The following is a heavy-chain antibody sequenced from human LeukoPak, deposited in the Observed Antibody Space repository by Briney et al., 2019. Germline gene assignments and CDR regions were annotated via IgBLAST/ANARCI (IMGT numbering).Heavy chain of an antibody. CDR3: ARIAAAGTPPRY. CDR1: GYTFTSYD. V-gene: IGHV1-8*01. D-gene: IGHD6-13*01. CDR2: MNPNSGNT. J-gene: IGHJ4*02. Sequence: ASVTVSCKASGYTFTSYDINWVRQATGQGLEWMGWMNPNSGNTGYAQKFQGRVTMTRNTSISTAYMELSSLRSEDTAVYYCARIAAAGTPPRYWGQGTLVTVSS.